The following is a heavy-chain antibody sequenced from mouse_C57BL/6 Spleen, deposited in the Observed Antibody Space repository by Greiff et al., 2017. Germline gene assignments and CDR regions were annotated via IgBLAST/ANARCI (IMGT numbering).Heavy chain of an antibody. CDR2: ISSGGSYT. D-gene: IGHD1-1*01. J-gene: IGHJ4*01. CDR3: ARHETTVVATDAMDY. CDR1: GFTFSSYG. V-gene: IGHV5-6*02. Sequence: EVKLVESGGDLVKPGGSLKLSCAASGFTFSSYGMSWVRQTPDKRLEWVATISSGGSYTYYPDSVKGRFTISRDSAKNTLYLQMSSLKSEDTAMYYCARHETTVVATDAMDYWGQGTSVTVSS.